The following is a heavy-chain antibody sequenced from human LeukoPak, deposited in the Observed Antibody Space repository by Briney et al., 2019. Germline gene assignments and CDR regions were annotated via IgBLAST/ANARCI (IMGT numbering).Heavy chain of an antibody. CDR3: AKDRRSGYYDSSGQSY. Sequence: GGSLRLSCAASGFTVSSNYMSWVRQAPGKGLEWVSVIYSGGSTYYADSVKGRFTISRDNSKNTLYLQMNSLRAEDTAVYYCAKDRRSGYYDSSGQSYWGQGTLVTVSS. CDR2: IYSGGST. J-gene: IGHJ4*02. CDR1: GFTVSSNY. D-gene: IGHD3-22*01. V-gene: IGHV3-53*05.